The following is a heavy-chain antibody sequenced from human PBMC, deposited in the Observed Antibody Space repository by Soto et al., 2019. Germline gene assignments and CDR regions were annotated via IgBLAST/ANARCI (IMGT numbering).Heavy chain of an antibody. Sequence: QVQMVQSGAEVKKPGSSVKVSCKASGDTFSFYTINWVRQAPGLGLEWMGRVNPILSMSNYAQKFQGRVRRTADKSTSTAYTELRILRSEDTAFYYCATSYGSGYRAFDYWGQGALVTVSS. J-gene: IGHJ4*02. CDR3: ATSYGSGYRAFDY. V-gene: IGHV1-69*02. D-gene: IGHD3-10*01. CDR1: GDTFSFYT. CDR2: VNPILSMS.